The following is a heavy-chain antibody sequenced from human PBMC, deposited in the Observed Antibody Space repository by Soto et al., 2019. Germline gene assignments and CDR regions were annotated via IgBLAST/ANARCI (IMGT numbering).Heavy chain of an antibody. CDR1: GFSLSTSGVG. Sequence: QITLKESGPTLVKPTQTLTLTCTFSGFSLSTSGVGVGWIRQPPGKALEWLAAIYWDDAKEYSPSLQNRLTVTNDTSKNQAVLTMTNMGPMATGTYYWARKGPEAWPLDYWGQGTLVTVSS. V-gene: IGHV2-5*02. J-gene: IGHJ4*02. CDR3: ARKGPEAWPLDY. CDR2: IYWDDAK.